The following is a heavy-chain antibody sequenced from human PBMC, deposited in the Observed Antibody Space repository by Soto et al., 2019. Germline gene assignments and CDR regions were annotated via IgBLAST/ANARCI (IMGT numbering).Heavy chain of an antibody. CDR3: QRAYLHSYFDWLPNYDMHV. D-gene: IGHD3-9*01. Sequence: AAVKVSCKASGYTFTSYGISWVRQAPGQGXEWMGWISAYNGNTNYAQKLQGRVTMTTDTSTSTADMELRSVRSDDTAVYYCQRAYLHSYFDWLPNYDMHVWGQGATVTASS. V-gene: IGHV1-18*04. CDR2: ISAYNGNT. J-gene: IGHJ6*02. CDR1: GYTFTSYG.